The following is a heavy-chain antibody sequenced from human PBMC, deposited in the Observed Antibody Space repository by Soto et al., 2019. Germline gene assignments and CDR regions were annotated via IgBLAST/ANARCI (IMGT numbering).Heavy chain of an antibody. CDR2: IYYSGST. Sequence: SETLSLTCTVSGGSISSGGYYWSWIRQHPGKGLEWIGYIYYSGSTYYNPSLKSRVTISVDTSKNQFSLKLSSVTAADTAVYYCARGGGTYYYDSSGYYFDYWGQGTLVTVSS. V-gene: IGHV4-31*03. CDR3: ARGGGTYYYDSSGYYFDY. CDR1: GGSISSGGYY. J-gene: IGHJ4*02. D-gene: IGHD3-22*01.